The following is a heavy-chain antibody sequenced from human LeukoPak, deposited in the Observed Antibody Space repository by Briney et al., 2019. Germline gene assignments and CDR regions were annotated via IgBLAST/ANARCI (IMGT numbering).Heavy chain of an antibody. V-gene: IGHV3-21*01. CDR3: ARDYDYGDYAVY. J-gene: IGHJ4*02. Sequence: PGGSLRLFCAASGFTFSSYSMNWVRQAAGKGLEWVSSISSSSSYIYYADSVKGRFTISRDNAKNSLYLQMNSLRAEDTAVYYCARDYDYGDYAVYWGQGTLVTVSS. CDR2: ISSSSSYI. CDR1: GFTFSSYS. D-gene: IGHD4-17*01.